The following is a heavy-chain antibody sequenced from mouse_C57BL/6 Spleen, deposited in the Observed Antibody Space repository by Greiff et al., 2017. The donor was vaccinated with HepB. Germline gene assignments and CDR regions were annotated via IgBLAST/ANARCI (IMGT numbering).Heavy chain of an antibody. CDR1: GYTFTSYW. Sequence: QVQLQQPGAELVKPGASVKLSCKASGYTFTSYWMHWVKQRPGQGLEWIGMIHPNSGSTNYNEKFKSKATLTVDKSSSTAYMQLSSLTSEDSAVYYCARDGYYEGNAMDYWGQGTSVTVSS. J-gene: IGHJ4*01. CDR2: IHPNSGST. V-gene: IGHV1-64*01. D-gene: IGHD2-3*01. CDR3: ARDGYYEGNAMDY.